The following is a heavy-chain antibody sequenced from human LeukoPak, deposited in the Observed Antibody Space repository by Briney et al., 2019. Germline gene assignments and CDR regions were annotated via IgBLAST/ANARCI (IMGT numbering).Heavy chain of an antibody. CDR2: ISASNGIT. J-gene: IGHJ4*02. CDR3: ARSPTVVNRVDY. Sequence: GASVRVSCKASGCIFTNYGISWVRQAPGQGLEWMGWISASNGITNYAQNLQGRVILTTDTSTTTAYMELRTLRSDDTAVYYCARSPTVVNRVDYWGQGSLVTVSS. D-gene: IGHD4-23*01. CDR1: GCIFTNYG. V-gene: IGHV1-18*01.